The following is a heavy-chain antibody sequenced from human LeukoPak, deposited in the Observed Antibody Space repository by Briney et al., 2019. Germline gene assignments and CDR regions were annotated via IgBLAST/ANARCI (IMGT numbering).Heavy chain of an antibody. CDR1: GFTFSSYS. CDR3: ARDYYDSSGYYLNTYYFDY. CDR2: ISSSSSYI. V-gene: IGHV3-21*01. J-gene: IGHJ4*02. D-gene: IGHD3-22*01. Sequence: GGSLRLSCAASGFTFSSYSMTWVRQAPGKGLEWVSSISSSSSYIYYADSVKGRFTISRDNAKNSLYLQMNSLRAEDTAVYYCARDYYDSSGYYLNTYYFDYWGQGTLVTVSS.